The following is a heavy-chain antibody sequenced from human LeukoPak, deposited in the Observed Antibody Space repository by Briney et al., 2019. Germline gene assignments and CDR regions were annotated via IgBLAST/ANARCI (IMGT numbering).Heavy chain of an antibody. V-gene: IGHV3-7*01. Sequence: QPGGSLRLSCAASGFTFSSYWMSWVRQAPGKGLEWVATIKQDGSEKYYVDSVKGRFTISRDNAKNSLSLQMNTLRAEDTAVYYCAQLVDGGRIDYWGQGTLVTVSS. CDR3: AQLVDGGRIDY. CDR2: IKQDGSEK. J-gene: IGHJ4*02. D-gene: IGHD6-13*01. CDR1: GFTFSSYW.